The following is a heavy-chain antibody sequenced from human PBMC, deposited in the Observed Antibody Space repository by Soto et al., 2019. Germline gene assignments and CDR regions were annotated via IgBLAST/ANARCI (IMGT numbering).Heavy chain of an antibody. CDR1: GGTFSSYA. CDR2: IDPSDSYT. Sequence: KVSCKASGGTFSSYAISWVRQMPGKGLEWMGRIDPSDSYTNYSPSFQGHVTISADKSISTAYLQWSSLKASDTAMYYCARHAGYCSSTSCYLGAYYYYGMDVWGQGTTVTVSS. V-gene: IGHV5-10-1*01. J-gene: IGHJ6*02. D-gene: IGHD2-2*01. CDR3: ARHAGYCSSTSCYLGAYYYYGMDV.